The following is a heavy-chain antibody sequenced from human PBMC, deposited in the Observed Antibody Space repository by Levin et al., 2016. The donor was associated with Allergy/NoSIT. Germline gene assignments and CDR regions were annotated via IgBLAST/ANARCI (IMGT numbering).Heavy chain of an antibody. V-gene: IGHV1-69*04. D-gene: IGHD6-6*01. Sequence: WVRQAPGQGLEWMGRIIPILGIANYAQKFQGRVTITADKSTSTAYMELSSLRSEDTAVYYCARDIFLGQLVRAYYYGMDVWGQGTTVTVSS. J-gene: IGHJ6*02. CDR3: ARDIFLGQLVRAYYYGMDV. CDR2: IIPILGIA.